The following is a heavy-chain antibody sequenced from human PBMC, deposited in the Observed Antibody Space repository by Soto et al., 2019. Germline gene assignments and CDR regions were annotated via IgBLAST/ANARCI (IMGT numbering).Heavy chain of an antibody. CDR3: AKDLQPVRQGSLDY. D-gene: IGHD1-1*01. CDR1: GFTFDDYA. CDR2: ISWKGASV. Sequence: EVQLVESGGGLVQPGRSLRLYCAASGFTFDDYAMHWVRQPPGKGLEWVSSISWKGASVLYVHSVKGRFTISRDNAKHSLYLQMNSLRLEDPALYYCAKDLQPVRQGSLDYWGQGTLVTVSS. V-gene: IGHV3-9*01. J-gene: IGHJ4*02.